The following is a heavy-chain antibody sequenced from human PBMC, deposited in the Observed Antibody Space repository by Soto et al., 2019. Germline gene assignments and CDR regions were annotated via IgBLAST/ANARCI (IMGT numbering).Heavy chain of an antibody. Sequence: LGGSLRLSCAASGFTFSNYWMTWVRQAPGKGLEWVASINQNGGAMHYVDSVKGRFTVSRDNAKNSLYLQVNSLRAEDTAVFYCARVWNDGRFDYWGQGTLVTVSS. J-gene: IGHJ4*02. D-gene: IGHD1-1*01. CDR2: INQNGGAM. V-gene: IGHV3-7*01. CDR3: ARVWNDGRFDY. CDR1: GFTFSNYW.